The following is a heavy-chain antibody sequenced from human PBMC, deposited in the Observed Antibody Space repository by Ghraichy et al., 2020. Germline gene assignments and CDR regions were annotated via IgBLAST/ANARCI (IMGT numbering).Heavy chain of an antibody. CDR3: ERDLVFYDSSGYYEGY. CDR2: ISSSSSTI. V-gene: IGHV3-48*01. Sequence: GGYLRLSCAASGFTFSSYSMNWVRQAPGKGLEWVSYISSSSSTIYYADSVKGRFTISRDNAKNSMYLQMNSLRAEDTAVYYCERDLVFYDSSGYYEGYWGQGTLVTVSS. D-gene: IGHD3-22*01. J-gene: IGHJ4*02. CDR1: GFTFSSYS.